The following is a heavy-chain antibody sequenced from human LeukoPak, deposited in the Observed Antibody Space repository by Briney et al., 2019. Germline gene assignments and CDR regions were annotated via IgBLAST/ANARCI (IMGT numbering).Heavy chain of an antibody. D-gene: IGHD2-8*01. J-gene: IGHJ4*02. CDR2: ISYDGSSK. Sequence: PGGSLRLSCAASGFTFSNSAMHWVRQAPGKGLEWMTFISYDGSSKYYADAAKGRFTISRDNSKNTLYLEMSSLGLQDTAVYYCTGERDRDGYFRYWGQGTLVTVSS. CDR1: GFTFSNSA. V-gene: IGHV3-30*19. CDR3: TGERDRDGYFRY.